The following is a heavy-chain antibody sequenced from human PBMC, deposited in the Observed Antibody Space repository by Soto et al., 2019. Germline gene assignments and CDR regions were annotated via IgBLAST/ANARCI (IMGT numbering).Heavy chain of an antibody. CDR1: GGSISSSSYY. J-gene: IGHJ3*02. CDR3: ARDYGGNSEGFNAFDI. Sequence: SETLSLTCTVSGGSISSSSYYWGWIRQPPGKGLEWIGSIYYSGSTYYNPSLKSRVTISVDTSKNQFSLKLSSVTAADTAVYYCARDYGGNSEGFNAFDIWGQGTMVTVS. CDR2: IYYSGST. D-gene: IGHD4-17*01. V-gene: IGHV4-39*02.